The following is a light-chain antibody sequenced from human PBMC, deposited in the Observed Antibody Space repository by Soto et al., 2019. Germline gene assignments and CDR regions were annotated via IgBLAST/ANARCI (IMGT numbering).Light chain of an antibody. Sequence: QSALTQPPSASGSPGQSVTISCSGTSSDVGGYNYVSWYQQHPGKAPKLMIYEVSKRPSGVTDRFSGSKSGNTAALTVSGLHAEDEADYYCSSYGGRNNLIFGGGTKVTVL. CDR2: EVS. V-gene: IGLV2-8*01. CDR3: SSYGGRNNLI. J-gene: IGLJ2*01. CDR1: SSDVGGYNY.